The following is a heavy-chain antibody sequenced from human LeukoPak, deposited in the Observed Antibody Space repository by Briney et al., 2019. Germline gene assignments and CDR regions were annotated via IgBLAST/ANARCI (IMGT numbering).Heavy chain of an antibody. Sequence: GGSLRLSCAASGFTVINYYMSWVRQAPGKGLDWVSIIDTGVNTYYTDSVKGRFTVSRDSSKNTLYFQMNGLRAEDTAMYYCARDLNYWGQGTLVTVSS. CDR3: ARDLNY. CDR2: IDTGVNT. CDR1: GFTVINYY. J-gene: IGHJ4*02. V-gene: IGHV3-53*01.